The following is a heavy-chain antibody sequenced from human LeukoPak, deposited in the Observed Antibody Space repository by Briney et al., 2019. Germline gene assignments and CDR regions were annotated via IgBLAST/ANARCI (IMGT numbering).Heavy chain of an antibody. CDR3: ARAFRYYYYMDV. CDR1: GGSISSYY. Sequence: SETLSLTCTVSGGSISSYYWSWIRQPPGKGLEWIGYIYYSGGTNYNPSLKSRVTISVDTSKNQFSLKLSSVTAADTAVYNCARAFRYYYYMDVWGKGTTVTVSS. CDR2: IYYSGGT. J-gene: IGHJ6*03. V-gene: IGHV4-59*01.